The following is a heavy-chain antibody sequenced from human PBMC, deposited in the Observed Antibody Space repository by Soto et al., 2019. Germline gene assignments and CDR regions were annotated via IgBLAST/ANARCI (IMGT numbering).Heavy chain of an antibody. CDR3: ARDRYYDCGSGYYGTYYYGMDV. D-gene: IGHD3-3*01. V-gene: IGHV4-34*01. Sequence: SETLSLTCAVYGGSFSGYYWSWIRQPPGKGLEWIGEINHSGSTNYNPSLKSRVTISVDTSKNQFSLKLSSVTAADTAVYYCARDRYYDCGSGYYGTYYYGMDVWGQGTRVTVS. CDR2: INHSGST. CDR1: GGSFSGYY. J-gene: IGHJ6*02.